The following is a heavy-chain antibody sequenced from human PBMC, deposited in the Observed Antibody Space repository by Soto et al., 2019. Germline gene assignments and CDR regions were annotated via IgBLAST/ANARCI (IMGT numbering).Heavy chain of an antibody. D-gene: IGHD2-2*01. CDR3: AKDRGIVVVPAAINWLDP. CDR1: GFTFSSYG. V-gene: IGHV3-30*18. CDR2: ISYDGSNK. J-gene: IGHJ5*02. Sequence: GGSLRLSCAASGFTFSSYGMHWVRQAPGKGLEWVAVISYDGSNKYYADSVKGRFTISRDNSKNTLYLQMNSLRAEDTAVYYCAKDRGIVVVPAAINWLDPWGQGTMVPVYS.